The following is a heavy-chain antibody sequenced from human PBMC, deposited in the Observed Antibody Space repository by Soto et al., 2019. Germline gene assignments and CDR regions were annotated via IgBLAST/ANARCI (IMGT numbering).Heavy chain of an antibody. CDR1: GGSISSSSYY. D-gene: IGHD4-17*01. CDR3: ATPSTVTPPYYFDY. J-gene: IGHJ4*02. Sequence: SETLSLTCTVSGGSISSSSYYWGWIRQPPGKGLEWIGSIYYSGSTYYNPSLKSRVTISVDTSKNQFSLKLSSVTAADTAVYYCATPSTVTPPYYFDYWGQGTLVTV. V-gene: IGHV4-39*01. CDR2: IYYSGST.